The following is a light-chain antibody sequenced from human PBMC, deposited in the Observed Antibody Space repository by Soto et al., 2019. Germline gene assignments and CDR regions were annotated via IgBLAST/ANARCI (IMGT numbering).Light chain of an antibody. CDR2: GTS. Sequence: EIVLTQSPGTLSLSPVERATLSCRASQSVGSSYLAWYQHKPGRAPRLLIDGTSSRATGIPDRFSGSGSGTDFTLTISRLEPEDLAVYYCQQYGSLVTFGQGTKVDIK. CDR3: QQYGSLVT. CDR1: QSVGSSY. J-gene: IGKJ1*01. V-gene: IGKV3-20*01.